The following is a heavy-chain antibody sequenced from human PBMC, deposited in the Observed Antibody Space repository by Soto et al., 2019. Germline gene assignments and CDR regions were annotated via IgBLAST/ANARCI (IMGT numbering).Heavy chain of an antibody. V-gene: IGHV3-48*03. J-gene: IGHJ6*02. D-gene: IGHD2-15*01. CDR1: GFTFSSYE. CDR2: ISSSGSTI. Sequence: GGSLRLSCAASGFTFSSYEMNWVRQAPGKGLEWVSYISSSGSTIYYADSVKGRFTISRDNAKNSLYLQMNSLRAEDTAVYYCARGYCSGGSCYSDVYYGMDVWGQGTTVTVSS. CDR3: ARGYCSGGSCYSDVYYGMDV.